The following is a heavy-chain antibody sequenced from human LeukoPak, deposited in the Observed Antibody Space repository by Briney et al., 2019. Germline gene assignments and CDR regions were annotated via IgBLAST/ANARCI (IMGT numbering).Heavy chain of an antibody. V-gene: IGHV3-23*01. CDR2: ISGNGGST. CDR1: GFSFRTYA. J-gene: IGHJ6*02. Sequence: SAGSLRISCTASGFSFRTYAMNWVRQAPGKGLEWISGISGNGGSTHYADAVKGRFNISRDNSKNTLFVQMNSLRDEDTAVYFCARAKRGTPLPISYYYYAMDVWGPGTTVTVSS. CDR3: ARAKRGTPLPISYYYYAMDV. D-gene: IGHD1-1*01.